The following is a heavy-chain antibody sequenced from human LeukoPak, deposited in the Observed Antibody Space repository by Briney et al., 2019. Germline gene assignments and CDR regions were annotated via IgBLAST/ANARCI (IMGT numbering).Heavy chain of an antibody. CDR1: GYTFTGYY. V-gene: IGHV1-2*02. D-gene: IGHD3-22*01. Sequence: ASVKVSCKAPGYTFTGYYMHWVRQAPGQGLEWMGWINPNSGGTNYAQKFQGRVTMTRDTSISTAYMELSRLRSDDTAVYYCARVRYYDSSPYFDYWGQGTLVTVSS. CDR2: INPNSGGT. J-gene: IGHJ4*02. CDR3: ARVRYYDSSPYFDY.